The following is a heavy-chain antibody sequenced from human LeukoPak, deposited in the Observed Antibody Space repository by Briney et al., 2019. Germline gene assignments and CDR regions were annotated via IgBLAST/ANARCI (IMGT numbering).Heavy chain of an antibody. CDR2: ISYDGSNK. D-gene: IGHD6-19*01. CDR3: ARDARSGWGKNWFDP. J-gene: IGHJ5*02. Sequence: EGSRRLSCASSGVTFSSYAMHGVRQAPGKGLEWGAVISYDGSNKYYADSVKGRFTISRDNSKNTLYLQMNSLRAEDTAVYYCARDARSGWGKNWFDPWGQGTLVTVSS. V-gene: IGHV3-30*04. CDR1: GVTFSSYA.